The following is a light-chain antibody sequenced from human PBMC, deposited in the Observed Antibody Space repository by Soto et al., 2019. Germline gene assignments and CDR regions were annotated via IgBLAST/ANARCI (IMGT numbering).Light chain of an antibody. Sequence: DIVMTQSADSLAVSLGERATINCKSIQSVLYSSNNQNYLAWYQQKPGQPPKLLIYWASTRDSGVPDRFTGSGSGTDFTLSISRLQAEDVAVYYCQQYYSTPRTFRHGTKVVIK. CDR2: WAS. CDR3: QQYYSTPRT. V-gene: IGKV4-1*01. J-gene: IGKJ2*01. CDR1: QSVLYSSNNQNY.